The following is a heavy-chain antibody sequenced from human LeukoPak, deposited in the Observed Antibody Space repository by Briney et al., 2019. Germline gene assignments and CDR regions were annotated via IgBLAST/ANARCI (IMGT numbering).Heavy chain of an antibody. CDR1: GYSFTSYW. D-gene: IGHD3-22*01. CDR3: ARHQGTYHYDSSGPPMDV. CDR2: IYPGDSDT. J-gene: IGHJ6*03. Sequence: GESLKISCKGSGYSFTSYWIGWVRQMPGKGLEWMGIIYPGDSDTRYSPSFQGQVTISADKSISTAYLQWRSLKASDTAMYYCARHQGTYHYDSSGPPMDVWGKGTTVTVSS. V-gene: IGHV5-51*01.